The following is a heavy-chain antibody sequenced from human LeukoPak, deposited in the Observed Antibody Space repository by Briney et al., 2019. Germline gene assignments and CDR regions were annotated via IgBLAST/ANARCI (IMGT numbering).Heavy chain of an antibody. V-gene: IGHV4-30-4*01. CDR3: ARVLAFTMVRGVNDY. J-gene: IGHJ4*02. D-gene: IGHD3-10*01. CDR1: GGSISSGDYY. Sequence: SETLSLTCTVSGGSISSGDYYWSWIRQPPGKGLEWIGYIYYSGSTYYNPSLKSRVTLSVDTSKNQFSLKLSSVTAADTAVYYCARVLAFTMVRGVNDYWGQGTLVTVSS. CDR2: IYYSGST.